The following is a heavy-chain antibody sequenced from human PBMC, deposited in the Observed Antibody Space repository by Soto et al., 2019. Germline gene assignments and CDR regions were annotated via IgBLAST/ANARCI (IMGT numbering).Heavy chain of an antibody. Sequence: EVQLVESGGGLVQPGGSLRVSCAASGFTFSSYWRHWVRQVAEKGLAWVSRISGDGRTTTYADSVRGRFTISRDNAKNTLYLQMNSLRAEDTALYYCSRPRYDGSGTPFHYLGQGALVTVSA. V-gene: IGHV3-74*03. CDR2: ISGDGRTT. D-gene: IGHD3-22*01. CDR1: GFTFSSYW. J-gene: IGHJ4*02. CDR3: SRPRYDGSGTPFHY.